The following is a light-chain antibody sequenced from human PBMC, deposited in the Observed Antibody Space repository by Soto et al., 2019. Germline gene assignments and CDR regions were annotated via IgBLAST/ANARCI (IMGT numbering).Light chain of an antibody. J-gene: IGLJ1*01. V-gene: IGLV1-44*01. CDR3: AAWDDSLNGLYV. Sequence: QSVLTQPPSAPGTPGQRVTISCSGSSSNIGSNTVNWYQQLPGTAPKLLIHSNNQRPSGVPDRFSGSKSGTSASLAISGLQSEDEADYYCAAWDDSLNGLYVFGTGTKVTV. CDR2: SNN. CDR1: SSNIGSNT.